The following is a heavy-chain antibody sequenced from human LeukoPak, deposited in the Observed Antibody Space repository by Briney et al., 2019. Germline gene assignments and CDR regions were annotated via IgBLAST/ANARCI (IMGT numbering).Heavy chain of an antibody. CDR3: ARLGTHKAWVEDSSGGDYYYYGMDV. J-gene: IGHJ6*02. V-gene: IGHV1-2*02. CDR2: INPNSGGT. D-gene: IGHD2-21*01. Sequence: ASVKVSCKASGYTFTGYYMHWVRQAPGQGLEWMGWINPNSGGTNYAQKFQGRVTMTRDTSISTAYMELSRLRSDDTAVYYCARLGTHKAWVEDSSGGDYYYYGMDVWGQGTTGTVSS. CDR1: GYTFTGYY.